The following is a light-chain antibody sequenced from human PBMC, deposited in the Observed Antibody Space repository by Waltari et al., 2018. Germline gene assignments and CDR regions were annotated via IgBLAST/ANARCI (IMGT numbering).Light chain of an antibody. CDR2: SNS. V-gene: IGLV1-44*01. CDR3: AAWDSNVNAWL. Sequence: QSVLTQSPSASATPGQRVTISCSGSSSNLGGNSVNWYQPVPGAAPRLLIYSNSRRPSGVPDRFSGSKSGTSASLAISGLQSDDEADYYCAAWDSNVNAWLFGGGTKVTVL. J-gene: IGLJ2*01. CDR1: SSNLGGNS.